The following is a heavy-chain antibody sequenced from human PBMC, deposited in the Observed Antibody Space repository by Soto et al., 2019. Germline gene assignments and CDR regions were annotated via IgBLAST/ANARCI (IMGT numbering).Heavy chain of an antibody. Sequence: TSETLSLTCTVSGDFITRGDYYWTWIRHSPAKGLEWIGNIYKSETTSYNPALRGRVTISVDTSKNQLSLRLNSVTAADTAVYYCASSSSGWYWFDPWGQGTLVTVSS. CDR1: GDFITRGDYY. J-gene: IGHJ5*02. CDR3: ASSSSGWYWFDP. D-gene: IGHD6-19*01. V-gene: IGHV4-30-4*08. CDR2: IYKSETT.